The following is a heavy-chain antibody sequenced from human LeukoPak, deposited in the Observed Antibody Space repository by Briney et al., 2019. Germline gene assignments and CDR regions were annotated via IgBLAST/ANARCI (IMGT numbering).Heavy chain of an antibody. D-gene: IGHD1-1*01. V-gene: IGHV4-39*07. CDR2: IDYSGST. CDR3: ARGTITPLGWFDP. Sequence: PSETLSLTCTVSGGSISSSSYHWGWIRQPPGRGREWIVSIDYSGSTYQNPSLKSRVTISVDTSKNQCSRKLRAVTAADTAVYYCARGTITPLGWFDPWGQGTLVTVSS. CDR1: GGSISSSSYH. J-gene: IGHJ5*02.